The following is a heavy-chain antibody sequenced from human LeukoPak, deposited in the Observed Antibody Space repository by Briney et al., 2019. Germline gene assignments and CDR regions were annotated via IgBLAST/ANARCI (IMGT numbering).Heavy chain of an antibody. J-gene: IGHJ4*02. CDR2: INPNSGGT. Sequence: ASVKVSCKASGYTFTGYYMHWVRQAPGQGLEWMGWINPNSGGTNYAQKFQGRVTMTRATSISTAYMELSRLRADDTAVYYCAFXESTRLAFDYWGQGTLVTVSS. CDR1: GYTFTGYY. V-gene: IGHV1-2*02. CDR3: AFXESTRLAFDY. D-gene: IGHD3-10*01.